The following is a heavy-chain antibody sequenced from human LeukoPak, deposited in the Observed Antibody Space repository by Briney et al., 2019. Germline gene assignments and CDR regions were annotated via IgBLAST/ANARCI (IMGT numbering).Heavy chain of an antibody. CDR3: ARDLGSGYCSSTASCYRLTYFDY. CDR1: GFKLSTYA. D-gene: IGHD2-2*01. Sequence: GRSLRLSCAASGFKLSTYAIHWVRQAPDKGLESVAVISFDGNKYYADSVTGRFTISRDNSKSMLYLQMNSLRPEDTAIYYCARDLGSGYCSSTASCYRLTYFDYWGQGTLVTVSS. V-gene: IGHV3-30*04. CDR2: ISFDGNK. J-gene: IGHJ4*02.